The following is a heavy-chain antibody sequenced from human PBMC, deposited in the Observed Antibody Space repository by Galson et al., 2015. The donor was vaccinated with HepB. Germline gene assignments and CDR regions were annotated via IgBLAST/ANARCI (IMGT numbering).Heavy chain of an antibody. CDR1: GFTFSSYA. V-gene: IGHV3-64*01. CDR2: ISSNGGST. D-gene: IGHD4-17*01. Sequence: SLRLSCAASGFTFSSYAMHWVRQAPGKGLEYVSAISSNGGSTYYANSVKGRFTISRDNSKNTLYLQMGSLRAEDMAAYYCAREPTHMTTVTTTPGDFDYWGQGTLVTVSS. J-gene: IGHJ4*02. CDR3: AREPTHMTTVTTTPGDFDY.